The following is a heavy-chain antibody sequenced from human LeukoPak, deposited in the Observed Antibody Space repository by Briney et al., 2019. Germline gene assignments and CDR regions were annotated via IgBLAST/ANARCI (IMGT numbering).Heavy chain of an antibody. CDR2: IYYSGST. D-gene: IGHD5-18*01. CDR3: ARRGTGLWSKPPDY. CDR1: GGSISSYY. Sequence: SETLSLTCTVSGGSISSYYWSWIRQPPGKGLEWIGYIYYSGSTNYNPSLKSRLTISVDTSKNQFSLKLSSVTAADTAVYYCARRGTGLWSKPPDYWGQGTLVTVSS. J-gene: IGHJ4*02. V-gene: IGHV4-59*01.